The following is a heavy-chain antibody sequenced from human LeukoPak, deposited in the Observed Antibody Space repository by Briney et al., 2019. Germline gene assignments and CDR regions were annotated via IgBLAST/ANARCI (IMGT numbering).Heavy chain of an antibody. Sequence: SETLSLTCTVSGGSINTYYWSWMRQPPGRGLEWIGYIYYSGSTNHNPSLQSRVTISVDTSKNQFSLKLNSVTAADTAVYYCARGGVPGGFYGSFDYWGQGTLVSVSS. V-gene: IGHV4-59*01. CDR1: GGSINTYY. CDR2: IYYSGST. CDR3: ARGGVPGGFYGSFDY. D-gene: IGHD3-3*01. J-gene: IGHJ4*02.